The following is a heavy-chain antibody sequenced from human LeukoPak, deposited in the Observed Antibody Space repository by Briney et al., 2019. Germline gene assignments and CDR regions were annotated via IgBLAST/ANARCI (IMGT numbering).Heavy chain of an antibody. V-gene: IGHV3-23*01. Sequence: GGSLRLSCAASGFTFSSYAMSWVRQTPGKGLEWVSAISGSGGSTYYADSVKGRFTISRDNSKNTLYLQMNSLRAEDTAVYYCAKDGRLASGLLDWFDPWGQGTLVTVSS. J-gene: IGHJ5*02. CDR2: ISGSGGST. D-gene: IGHD3-10*01. CDR1: GFTFSSYA. CDR3: AKDGRLASGLLDWFDP.